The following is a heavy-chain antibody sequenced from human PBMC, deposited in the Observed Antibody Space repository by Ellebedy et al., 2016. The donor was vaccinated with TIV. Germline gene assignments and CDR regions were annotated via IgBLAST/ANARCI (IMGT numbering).Heavy chain of an antibody. CDR2: MNPNSDNT. J-gene: IGHJ4*02. CDR1: GYTFTSYD. Sequence: ASVKVSXKASGYTFTSYDINWVRQATGQGLEWMGWMNPNSDNTGYAQKFQGRVTMTRNTSISTAYVELSSLRSEDTAVYYCARSCSSTSCQIDSGGFDYWGQGTLVTVSS. D-gene: IGHD2-2*01. V-gene: IGHV1-8*01. CDR3: ARSCSSTSCQIDSGGFDY.